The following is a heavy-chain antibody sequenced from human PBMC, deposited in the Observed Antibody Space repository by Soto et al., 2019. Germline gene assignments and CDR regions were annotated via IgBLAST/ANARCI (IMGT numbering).Heavy chain of an antibody. J-gene: IGHJ3*02. Sequence: QVQLVQSGAEVKKPGASVKVSCKASGYTFTSYYMHWVRQAPGQGLEWMGIINPSGGSTSYAQKFQGRVTMTRDTSTSTVYMELISLRSEDTAVYYCARSSGWYYRAFDIWGQGTMVTVSS. V-gene: IGHV1-46*03. CDR1: GYTFTSYY. CDR3: ARSSGWYYRAFDI. D-gene: IGHD6-19*01. CDR2: INPSGGST.